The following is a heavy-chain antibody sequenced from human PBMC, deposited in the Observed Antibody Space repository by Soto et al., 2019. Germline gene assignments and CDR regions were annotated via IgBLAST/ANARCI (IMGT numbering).Heavy chain of an antibody. CDR3: ARDRGLAVAGTGGGWFDP. CDR1: GDSVSSNSAC. CDR2: TYYMSKWYN. V-gene: IGHV6-1*01. D-gene: IGHD6-19*01. Sequence: PSQTLSHTCAISGDSVSSNSACWNCIIHSPSRFLEWLGRTYYMSKWYNDYSVSVKSRITITPDTSKNQFSLQLNSVTPEDTAVYYCARDRGLAVAGTGGGWFDPWGQGTLVTVSS. J-gene: IGHJ5*02.